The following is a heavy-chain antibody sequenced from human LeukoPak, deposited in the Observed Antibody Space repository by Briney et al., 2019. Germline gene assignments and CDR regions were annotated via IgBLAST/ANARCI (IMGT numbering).Heavy chain of an antibody. CDR2: IKQDGSEK. Sequence: PGGSLRLSCAASGFTFSSYGMHWVRQAPGKGLEWVANIKQDGSEKYYVDSVKGRFTISRDNTKNSLYLQMNSLRAEDTAVYYCARATPQPLNTYQLLRYYYYYYMDVWGKGTTVTVSS. J-gene: IGHJ6*03. D-gene: IGHD2-2*01. CDR1: GFTFSSYG. V-gene: IGHV3-7*01. CDR3: ARATPQPLNTYQLLRYYYYYYMDV.